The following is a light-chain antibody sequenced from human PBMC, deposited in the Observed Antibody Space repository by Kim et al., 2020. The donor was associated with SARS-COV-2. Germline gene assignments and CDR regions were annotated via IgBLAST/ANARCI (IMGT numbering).Light chain of an antibody. Sequence: QSVLTQPPSASGTPGQRVTISCSGGSSNIGSNYVYWYQHLPGTAPKLLIYNNNQRPSAVPDRCSGSKSATSASLAISGLLSEDEADYYCAAWDDSLSGYVFGSGTKVTVL. CDR3: AAWDDSLSGYV. V-gene: IGLV1-47*02. CDR1: SSNIGSNY. CDR2: NNN. J-gene: IGLJ1*01.